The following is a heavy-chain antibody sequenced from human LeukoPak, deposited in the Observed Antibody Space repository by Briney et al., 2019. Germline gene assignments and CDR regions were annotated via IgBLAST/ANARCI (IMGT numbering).Heavy chain of an antibody. CDR1: GFTVSSNY. D-gene: IGHD1-26*01. V-gene: IGHV3-23*01. Sequence: GGSLRLSCAASGFTVSSNYMSWVRQAPGKGLEWVSAISGSGGSTYYADSVKGRFTISRDNSKNTLYLQMNSLRAEDTAVYYCAKTSGSYDYYFDYWGQGTLVTVSS. J-gene: IGHJ4*02. CDR3: AKTSGSYDYYFDY. CDR2: ISGSGGST.